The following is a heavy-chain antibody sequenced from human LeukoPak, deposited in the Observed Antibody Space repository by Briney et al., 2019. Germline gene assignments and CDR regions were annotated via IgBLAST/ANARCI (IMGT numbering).Heavy chain of an antibody. D-gene: IGHD3-3*01. J-gene: IGHJ5*02. CDR1: GYTFTSYD. Sequence: ASVKVSCKASGYTFTSYDISWVRQATGQGLEWMGWMNPNSGNTGYAQKFQGRVTMTRNTSISTAYMELSSLRSEDTAVYYCARGRDTIFGVVNGDWFDPWGQGTLVTVSS. CDR3: ARGRDTIFGVVNGDWFDP. V-gene: IGHV1-8*01. CDR2: MNPNSGNT.